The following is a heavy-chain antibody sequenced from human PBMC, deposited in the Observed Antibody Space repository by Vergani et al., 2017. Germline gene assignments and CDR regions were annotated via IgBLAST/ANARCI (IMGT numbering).Heavy chain of an antibody. Sequence: EVQLVESGGGLVKPGGSLRLSCAASGFTFSNAWMSWVRQAPGKGLEWVGRIKSKTDGGTTDYAAPVKGRFTISRDDSKNTLYLQMNSLKTDDTAVYYCTTEFSAFESSSSPLSDYWGQGTLVTVSS. V-gene: IGHV3-15*01. CDR1: GFTFSNAW. D-gene: IGHD6-6*01. CDR3: TTEFSAFESSSSPLSDY. CDR2: IKSKTDGGTT. J-gene: IGHJ4*02.